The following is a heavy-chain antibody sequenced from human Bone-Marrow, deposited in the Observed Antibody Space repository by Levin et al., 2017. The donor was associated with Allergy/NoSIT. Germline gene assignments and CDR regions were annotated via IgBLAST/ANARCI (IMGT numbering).Heavy chain of an antibody. Sequence: PSQTLSLTCTVSGGIVGSGGYSWSWLRQAPGKGLEWIGYIYHSGTTYFNPSLKTRVTISVDKSKNQFALQLNSVTAADTAVYYCARAMCDYVWGSYRHFDSWGQGTQVTVSS. CDR1: GGIVGSGGYS. V-gene: IGHV4-30-2*01. D-gene: IGHD3-16*02. CDR3: ARAMCDYVWGSYRHFDS. CDR2: IYHSGTT. J-gene: IGHJ4*02.